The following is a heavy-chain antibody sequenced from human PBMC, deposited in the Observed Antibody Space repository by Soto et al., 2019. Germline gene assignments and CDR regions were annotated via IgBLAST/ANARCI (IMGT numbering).Heavy chain of an antibody. J-gene: IGHJ5*02. CDR1: GGSISSSSYY. CDR2: IYYSGST. V-gene: IGHV4-39*01. D-gene: IGHD2-2*01. Sequence: SETLSLTCTVSGGSISSSSYYWGWIRQPPGKGLEWIGSIYYSGSTYYNPSLKSRVTISVDTSKNQFSLKLSSVTAADTAVYYCASRGRAYCSSPSCPEIWFDPWGQGTLVTVSS. CDR3: ASRGRAYCSSPSCPEIWFDP.